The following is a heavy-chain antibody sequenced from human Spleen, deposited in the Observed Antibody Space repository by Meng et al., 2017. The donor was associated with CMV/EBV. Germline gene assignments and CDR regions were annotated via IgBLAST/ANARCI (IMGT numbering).Heavy chain of an antibody. CDR1: GFTFSSYW. D-gene: IGHD2-2*01. CDR2: INSDGIGT. V-gene: IGHV3-74*01. Sequence: GESLKISCAASGFTFSSYWMHWVRQAPGKGLVWVSRINSDGIGTTYADSVKGRFTISRDNAKTSLYLQMNSLRAEDTAVYYCASPCTSATCLHGFFQHWGQGTLVTVSS. J-gene: IGHJ1*01. CDR3: ASPCTSATCLHGFFQH.